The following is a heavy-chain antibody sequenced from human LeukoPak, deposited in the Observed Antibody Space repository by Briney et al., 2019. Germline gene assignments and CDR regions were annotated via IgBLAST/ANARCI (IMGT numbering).Heavy chain of an antibody. CDR1: GFTFDDYA. V-gene: IGHV3-9*01. CDR3: AKVISGWYYGDTYYFDY. D-gene: IGHD6-19*01. Sequence: GRSLRLSCAASGFTFDDYAMHWVRQAPGKGLEWVSGISWNSGSIGYADSVKGRFTISRDNAKNSLYLQMNSLRAEDTALYYCAKVISGWYYGDTYYFDYWGQGTLVTVSS. J-gene: IGHJ4*02. CDR2: ISWNSGSI.